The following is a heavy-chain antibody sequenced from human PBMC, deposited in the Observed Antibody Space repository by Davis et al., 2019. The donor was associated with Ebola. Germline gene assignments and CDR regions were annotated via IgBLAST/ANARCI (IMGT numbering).Heavy chain of an antibody. CDR1: GYSFTNYG. D-gene: IGHD5-24*01. CDR3: ARRPGPDGYSYHGMDV. CDR2: INTYNGNT. J-gene: IGHJ6*02. V-gene: IGHV1-18*01. Sequence: AASVKVSCKASGYSFTNYGITWVRQAPGQGLEWMGWINTYNGNTDYAQTLQGRVTMTTDTSTSTAYMELRSLRSDDTAVYYCARRPGPDGYSYHGMDVWGQGTTVTVSS.